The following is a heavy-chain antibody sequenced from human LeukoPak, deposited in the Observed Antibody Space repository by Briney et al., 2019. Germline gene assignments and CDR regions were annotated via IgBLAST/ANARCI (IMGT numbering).Heavy chain of an antibody. D-gene: IGHD5-12*01. CDR1: GFTFSSFS. Sequence: GGSLRLSCAASGFTFSSFSMNWVRQAPGKGLEWVSSISSGGDYKHYADSVKGRLTISRDNAKNSLYLQMNSLRAEDTAVYYCARPYSGYDYDWERSDYMDVWGKGTTVTVSS. V-gene: IGHV3-21*01. J-gene: IGHJ6*03. CDR3: ARPYSGYDYDWERSDYMDV. CDR2: ISSGGDYK.